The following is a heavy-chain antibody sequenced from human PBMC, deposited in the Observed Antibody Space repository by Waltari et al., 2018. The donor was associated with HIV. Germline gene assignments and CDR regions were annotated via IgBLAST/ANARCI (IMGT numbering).Heavy chain of an antibody. CDR2: IRSKTYGGTT. V-gene: IGHV3-49*03. J-gene: IGHJ4*02. D-gene: IGHD5-18*01. Sequence: EVQLVESGGGLVQSGRSLRLSCTASGFTFGDYAMSWFRQAPGKGVGWVGFIRSKTYGGTTEYAASVKDRFTISRDDSKSIAYLQMNSLKTEDTAVYYCSRSRGYSYGYADYWGQGTLVTVSS. CDR3: SRSRGYSYGYADY. CDR1: GFTFGDYA.